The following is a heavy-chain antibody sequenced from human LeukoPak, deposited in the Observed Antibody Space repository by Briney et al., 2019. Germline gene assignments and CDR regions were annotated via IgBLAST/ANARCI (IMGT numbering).Heavy chain of an antibody. CDR2: ISSDGSST. Sequence: PGGSLRLSCAASGFTFSSYWMHWVRQAPGKGLVWVSRISSDGSSTTYADSVKGRFIISRDNAKNTLYLQLNSRRAEDTPVYYCARPYYYSRSGDDYWGQGTLHTVSS. V-gene: IGHV3-74*01. CDR3: ARPYYYSRSGDDY. CDR1: GFTFSSYW. J-gene: IGHJ4*02. D-gene: IGHD3-22*01.